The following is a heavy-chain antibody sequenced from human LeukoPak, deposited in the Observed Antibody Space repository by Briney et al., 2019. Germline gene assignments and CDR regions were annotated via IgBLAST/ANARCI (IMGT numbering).Heavy chain of an antibody. CDR2: INHSGST. CDR3: ARGRYYYGIREPRGWFDP. J-gene: IGHJ5*02. D-gene: IGHD3-10*01. V-gene: IGHV4-34*01. CDR1: GGSFSGYY. Sequence: SETLSLTCAVYGGSFSGYYWSWIRQPPGKGLEWIGEINHSGSTNYNPSLKSRVTISVDTSKNQFSLKLSSVTAADTAVYYCARGRYYYGIREPRGWFDPWGQGTLVTVSS.